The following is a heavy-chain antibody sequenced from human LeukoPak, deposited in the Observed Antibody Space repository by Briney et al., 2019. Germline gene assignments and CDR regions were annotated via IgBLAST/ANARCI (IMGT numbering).Heavy chain of an antibody. V-gene: IGHV3-64*01. J-gene: IGHJ4*02. Sequence: PGGSLRLSCAASGFTFSSYAMHWVRQAPGKGLEYVSAISSNGGSTYYANSVKGRFTISRDNSKNTLYLQMGSLRAEDMAVYYCARIPRGNDYGADYWGQGTLVTVSS. CDR3: ARIPRGNDYGADY. CDR1: GFTFSSYA. D-gene: IGHD4-17*01. CDR2: ISSNGGST.